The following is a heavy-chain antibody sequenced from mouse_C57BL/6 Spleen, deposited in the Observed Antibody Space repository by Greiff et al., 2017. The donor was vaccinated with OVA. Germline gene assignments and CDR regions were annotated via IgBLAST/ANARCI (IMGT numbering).Heavy chain of an antibody. Sequence: QVQLQQPGAELVMPGASVKLSCKASGYTFTSYWMHWVKQRPGQGLEWIGEIDPSDSYTNYNQKFKGKSTLTVDKSSSTAYMQLSSLTSEDSAVYYCVRKGKYVSYWRSAMDDWGQGTSVTVSS. CDR3: VRKGKYVSYWRSAMDD. D-gene: IGHD1-1*01. J-gene: IGHJ4*01. CDR1: GYTFTSYW. V-gene: IGHV1-69*01. CDR2: IDPSDSYT.